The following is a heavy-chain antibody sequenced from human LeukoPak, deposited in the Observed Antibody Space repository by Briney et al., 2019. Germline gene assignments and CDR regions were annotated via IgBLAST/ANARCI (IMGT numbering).Heavy chain of an antibody. CDR2: VKSRSAGETT. CDR1: GFSISNDW. D-gene: IGHD3-10*01. V-gene: IGHV3-15*01. CDR3: TLIQGWGSGSYYRDF. J-gene: IGHJ4*02. Sequence: GGSLRLSCAASGFSISNDWMSWVRQAPGKGLEWVARVKSRSAGETTDYAAPVKGRFTISRDDSKNTLYLQMNSLKSEDTAVYYCTLIQGWGSGSYYRDFWGQGTLVTVSS.